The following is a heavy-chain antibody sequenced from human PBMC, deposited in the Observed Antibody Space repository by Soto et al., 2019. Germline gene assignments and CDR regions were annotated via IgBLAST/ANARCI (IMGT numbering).Heavy chain of an antibody. V-gene: IGHV4-34*01. Sequence: QVQLQQWGAGLLKPSETLSLTCAVYGGSFSGYYWSWIRQPPGKGLEWIGEINHSGSTNYNPSLKSRVTISVDTSTNQFSLQLSSVTAAATAVYYCARVEKKRPLAARPNYYYYYGMDVWGQGTTVTVSS. CDR2: INHSGST. CDR1: GGSFSGYY. CDR3: ARVEKKRPLAARPNYYYYYGMDV. D-gene: IGHD6-6*01. J-gene: IGHJ6*02.